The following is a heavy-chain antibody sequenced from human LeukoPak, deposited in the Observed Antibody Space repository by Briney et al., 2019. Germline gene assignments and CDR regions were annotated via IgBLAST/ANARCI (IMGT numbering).Heavy chain of an antibody. Sequence: SETLSLTCTVSGGSISSYYWSWIRQPPGEGLEWIGYIYYSGSTNYNPSLKSRVTISVDTSKNQFSLKLSSVTAADTAVYYCARGIGSGYDSPWFDPWGQGTLVTVSS. CDR2: IYYSGST. V-gene: IGHV4-59*01. CDR1: GGSISSYY. J-gene: IGHJ5*02. CDR3: ARGIGSGYDSPWFDP. D-gene: IGHD5-12*01.